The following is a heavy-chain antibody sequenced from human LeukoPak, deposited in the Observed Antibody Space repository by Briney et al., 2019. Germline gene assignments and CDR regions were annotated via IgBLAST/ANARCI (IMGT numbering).Heavy chain of an antibody. Sequence: PGGSLRLSCAASGFTVSSHYMSWVRQAPGKGLEWVSVTDSGGSTSYADSVKGRFTISRYTSKNTLYLQMNGLRAEDTAVYYCARLGDYSNKDWGQGTLVTVSS. J-gene: IGHJ4*02. CDR3: ARLGDYSNKD. D-gene: IGHD4-11*01. V-gene: IGHV3-53*01. CDR1: GFTVSSHY. CDR2: TDSGGST.